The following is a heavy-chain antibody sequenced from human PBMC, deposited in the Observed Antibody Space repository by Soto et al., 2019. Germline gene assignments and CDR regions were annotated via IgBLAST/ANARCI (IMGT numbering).Heavy chain of an antibody. CDR2: ISYDGSNK. V-gene: IGHV3-30*18. J-gene: IGHJ6*02. Sequence: GGSLRLSCAASGFTFSSYGMHWVRQAPGKGLEWVAVISYDGSNKYYADSVKGRFTISRDNSKNTLYLQMNSLRAEDTAVYYCAKDRGTLYYYYGMDVWGQGTTVTVSS. CDR3: AKDRGTLYYYYGMDV. D-gene: IGHD3-10*01. CDR1: GFTFSSYG.